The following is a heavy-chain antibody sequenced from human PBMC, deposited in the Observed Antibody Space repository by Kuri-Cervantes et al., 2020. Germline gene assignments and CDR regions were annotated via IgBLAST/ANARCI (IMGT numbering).Heavy chain of an antibody. J-gene: IGHJ5*02. V-gene: IGHV5-51*01. CDR1: GYSFTSYW. CDR3: ARHSVKGYCSGGSCYRAWFDP. Sequence: KVSCKGSGYSFTSYWIGWVRQMPGKGLEWMGIIKPGDCDTKYSPSFQGQVTITAEKSISTAYLQWSSLKASDTAMYYCARHSVKGYCSGGSCYRAWFDPWGQGTLVTVSS. D-gene: IGHD2-15*01. CDR2: IKPGDCDT.